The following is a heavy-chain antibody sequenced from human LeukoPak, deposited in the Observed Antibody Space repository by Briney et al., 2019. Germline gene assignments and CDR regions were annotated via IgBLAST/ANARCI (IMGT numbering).Heavy chain of an antibody. CDR2: INWNGGRT. Sequence: PGGSLRLSCAASGFTFDDYGMSWVRQAPGKGLEWVSGINWNGGRTGYADSVKGRFTISRDNAKNSLYLQMNSLRAEDTAVYYCAKLLVVPAASPDYWGQGTLVTVSS. V-gene: IGHV3-20*04. CDR1: GFTFDDYG. D-gene: IGHD2-2*01. CDR3: AKLLVVPAASPDY. J-gene: IGHJ4*02.